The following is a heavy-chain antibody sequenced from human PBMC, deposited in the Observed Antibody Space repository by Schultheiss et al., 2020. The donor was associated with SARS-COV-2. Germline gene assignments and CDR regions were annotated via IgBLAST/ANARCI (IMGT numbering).Heavy chain of an antibody. Sequence: SVKVSCKASGGTFSSYAISWVRQAPGQGLEWMGGIIPIFGTANYAQKFQGRVTITADESTSTAYMELSSLRSEDTAVYYCARDLCSSTSCYAADMPGFDPWGQGTLVTVSS. D-gene: IGHD2-2*01. J-gene: IGHJ5*02. CDR2: IIPIFGTA. V-gene: IGHV1-69*13. CDR3: ARDLCSSTSCYAADMPGFDP. CDR1: GGTFSSYA.